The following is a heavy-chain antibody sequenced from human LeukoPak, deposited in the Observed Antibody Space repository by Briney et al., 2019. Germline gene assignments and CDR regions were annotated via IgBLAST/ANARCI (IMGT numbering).Heavy chain of an antibody. Sequence: GASVRLSCKASGYTFSGYYINWVRQAPGQGLEWMGVINPNSGGTNSALKVRGRVTMTRDTSISTAYMELSRLRYDDTAIYYCAKVGETDHIDYWGQGTKVTVSS. CDR1: GYTFSGYY. J-gene: IGHJ4*02. CDR2: INPNSGGT. V-gene: IGHV1-2*02. CDR3: AKVGETDHIDY. D-gene: IGHD2-21*01.